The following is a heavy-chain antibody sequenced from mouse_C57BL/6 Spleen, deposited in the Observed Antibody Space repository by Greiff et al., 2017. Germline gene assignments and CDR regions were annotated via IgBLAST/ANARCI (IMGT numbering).Heavy chain of an antibody. J-gene: IGHJ1*03. Sequence: VMLVESGPGLVAPSQSLSITSTVSGFSLTSYAISWVRQPPGKGLEWLGVIWTGGGTKYNSALKSRLSISKDNSKSQVFLKMNSLQTDDTARYYCAREYDYDGWYFDVWGTGTTVTVSS. CDR1: GFSLTSYA. D-gene: IGHD2-4*01. CDR3: AREYDYDGWYFDV. V-gene: IGHV2-9-1*01. CDR2: IWTGGGT.